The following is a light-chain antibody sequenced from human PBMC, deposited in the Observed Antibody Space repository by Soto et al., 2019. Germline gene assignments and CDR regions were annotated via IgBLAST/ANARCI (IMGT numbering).Light chain of an antibody. J-gene: IGLJ1*01. V-gene: IGLV2-14*01. CDR3: SSYTSISTTLNV. CDR1: SSDVCGYNY. Sequence: QSVLTQPASVSGSPGQSITISCTGTSSDVCGYNYVSWYQQHPGKAPKLMIYDVSNRPSGVSNCFSGSKSGNTASLTISGLQAEDEADYYCSSYTSISTTLNVFGTGNKVTVL. CDR2: DVS.